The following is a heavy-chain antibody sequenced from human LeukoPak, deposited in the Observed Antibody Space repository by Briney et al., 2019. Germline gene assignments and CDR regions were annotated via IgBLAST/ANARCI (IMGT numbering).Heavy chain of an antibody. CDR1: GGSISSGSYY. D-gene: IGHD1-20*01. V-gene: IGHV4-61*02. Sequence: KASQTLSLTCTVSGGSISSGSYYWSWIRQPAGKGLEWIGRIYTSGSTNYNPSLKSRVTISVDTPKNQFSLELSSVTAADTAVYYCARDGRYNFDLDYWGQGTLVTVSS. CDR2: IYTSGST. CDR3: ARDGRYNFDLDY. J-gene: IGHJ4*02.